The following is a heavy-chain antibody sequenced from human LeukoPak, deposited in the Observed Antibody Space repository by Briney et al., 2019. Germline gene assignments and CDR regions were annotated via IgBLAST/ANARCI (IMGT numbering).Heavy chain of an antibody. J-gene: IGHJ5*02. CDR2: IYYSGST. V-gene: IGHV4-39*07. Sequence: PSETLSLTCTVSGGSISSSSYYWGWIRQPPGKGLEWIASIYYSGSTYYNPSLKSRVTISVDTSKNQFSLKLSSVTAADTAVYYCARGRYCGSTSCYTHWFDPWGQGTLVTVSS. CDR3: ARGRYCGSTSCYTHWFDP. CDR1: GGSISSSSYY. D-gene: IGHD2-2*02.